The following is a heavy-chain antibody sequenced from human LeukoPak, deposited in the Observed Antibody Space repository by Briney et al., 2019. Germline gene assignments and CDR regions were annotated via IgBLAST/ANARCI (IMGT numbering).Heavy chain of an antibody. J-gene: IGHJ6*02. Sequence: GASVKVSCKASGYTFTSYDINWVRQATGQGLEWMGWMNPNSGNTGYAQKFQGRVPMTRNTSISTAYMELSSLRSEDTAVYYCASAYCGGDCHSANYYYGMDVWGQGTTVTVSS. CDR3: ASAYCGGDCHSANYYYGMDV. V-gene: IGHV1-8*01. CDR1: GYTFTSYD. CDR2: MNPNSGNT. D-gene: IGHD2-21*02.